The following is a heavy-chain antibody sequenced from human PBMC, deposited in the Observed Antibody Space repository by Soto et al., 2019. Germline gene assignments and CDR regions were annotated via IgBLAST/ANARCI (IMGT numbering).Heavy chain of an antibody. CDR2: ISTYSGDT. CDR1: GYTFFTYD. J-gene: IGHJ5*02. CDR3: ARHHGPTTSENWFDP. V-gene: IGHV1-18*01. Sequence: QVHLVQSGVEVKTPGASVKVSCQASGYTFFTYDITWVRQAPGQGLEWMGWISTYSGDTKYAQKFQGRVTMTTDTATTTAYLERRSLRSDDTGVYYCARHHGPTTSENWFDPWGQGTLVTVSS. D-gene: IGHD5-12*01.